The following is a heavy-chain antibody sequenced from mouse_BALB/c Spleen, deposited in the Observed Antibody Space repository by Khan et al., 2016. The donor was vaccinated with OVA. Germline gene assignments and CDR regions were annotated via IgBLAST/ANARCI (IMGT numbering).Heavy chain of an antibody. CDR1: GYTFTNYG. V-gene: IGHV9-3-1*01. J-gene: IGHJ1*01. D-gene: IGHD4-1*02. CDR2: INTYTGEP. Sequence: QIQLVQSGPELKKPGETVKISCKASGYTFTNYGMNWVKQAPGKGLKWMGWINTYTGEPTYADDFKGRFAFSLETSASTAYLQINNLKNEDTATYFCARNGNCWYFDVWGAGTTVTVSS. CDR3: ARNGNCWYFDV.